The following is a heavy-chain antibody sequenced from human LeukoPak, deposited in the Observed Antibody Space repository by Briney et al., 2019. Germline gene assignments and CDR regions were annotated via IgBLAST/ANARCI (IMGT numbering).Heavy chain of an antibody. CDR2: IWYDGSNK. D-gene: IGHD5-24*01. CDR3: AKDSDTNSDGYNSFDY. Sequence: GRSLRPSCAASGFTFSSYGMHWVRQAPGKGLEWVAVIWYDGSNKYYADSVKGRFTISRDNSKNTLYLQMNSLGAEDTAVYYCAKDSDTNSDGYNSFDYWGQGTLVTVSS. CDR1: GFTFSSYG. V-gene: IGHV3-33*06. J-gene: IGHJ4*02.